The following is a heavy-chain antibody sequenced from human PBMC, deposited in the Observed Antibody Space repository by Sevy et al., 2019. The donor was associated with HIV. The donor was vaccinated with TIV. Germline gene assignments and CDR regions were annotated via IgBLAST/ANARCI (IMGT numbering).Heavy chain of an antibody. CDR2: LSYDGGAQ. D-gene: IGHD6-19*01. Sequence: GGSLRLSCAASGFSVSSHAMHWVRQAPGKGLEWVALLSYDGGAQYYVDSVKGRSSISRDNSKNILYLQMNSLRPADTALYYCTRDAGYSVGWYPSNYWGQGTLVTVSS. J-gene: IGHJ4*02. CDR1: GFSVSSHA. V-gene: IGHV3-30*04. CDR3: TRDAGYSVGWYPSNY.